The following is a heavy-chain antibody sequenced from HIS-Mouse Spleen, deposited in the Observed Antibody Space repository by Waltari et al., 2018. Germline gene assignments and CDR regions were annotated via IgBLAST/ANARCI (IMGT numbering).Heavy chain of an antibody. J-gene: IGHJ2*01. CDR2: IYYSGST. CDR1: GGSISSSSYY. D-gene: IGHD6-13*01. V-gene: IGHV4-39*07. Sequence: QLQLQESGPGLVKPSETLSITCTVSGGSISSSSYYWGWIRKPPGKGLEWVGSIYYSGSTYYNPSLKSRVTISVDTSKNQFSLKLSSVTAADTAVYYCAREIPYSSSWYDWYFDLWGRGTLVTVSS. CDR3: AREIPYSSSWYDWYFDL.